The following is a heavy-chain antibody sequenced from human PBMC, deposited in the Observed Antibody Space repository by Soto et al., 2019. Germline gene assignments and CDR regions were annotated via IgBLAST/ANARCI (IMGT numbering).Heavy chain of an antibody. Sequence: LXLXCAASGFTFSSXGMHWVPHAQGKGLEWVAVISNDGSNKYYADSVKGRFTISRDNSKNTLYLQMNSLRAEDKAVYYCAKEADYYYGMDVWGQGTTGTVSS. J-gene: IGHJ6*02. CDR2: ISNDGSNK. V-gene: IGHV3-30*18. CDR1: GFTFSSXG. CDR3: AKEADYYYGMDV.